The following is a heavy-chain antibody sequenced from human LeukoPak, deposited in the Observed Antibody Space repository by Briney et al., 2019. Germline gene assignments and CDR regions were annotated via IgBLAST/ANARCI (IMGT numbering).Heavy chain of an antibody. Sequence: PGGSLRLSCAASGFTFSSYSMSWVRQAPGKGLEWVSYISSSSSTIYYADSVKGRFTISRDNAKNSLYLQMNSLRAEDTAVYYCARGSSSNIWGQGTMVTVSS. D-gene: IGHD6-6*01. CDR3: ARGSSSNI. CDR1: GFTFSSYS. J-gene: IGHJ3*02. CDR2: ISSSSSTI. V-gene: IGHV3-48*01.